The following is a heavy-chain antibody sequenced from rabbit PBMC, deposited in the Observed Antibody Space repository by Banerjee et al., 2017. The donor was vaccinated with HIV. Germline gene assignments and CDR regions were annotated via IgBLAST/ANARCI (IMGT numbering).Heavy chain of an antibody. J-gene: IGHJ6*01. Sequence: QSLEESGGDLVKPGASLTLTCTASGVSFSSNNYMCWVRQAPGKGLEWIACIDTGSSGFTYFASWAIGRFTISKTSSTTVTLQMTSLTAADTATYFCARDSGSSFSSYGMDLWGPGTLVTVS. CDR3: ARDSGSSFSSYGMDL. CDR2: IDTGSSGFT. D-gene: IGHD8-1*01. V-gene: IGHV1S40*01. CDR1: GVSFSSNNY.